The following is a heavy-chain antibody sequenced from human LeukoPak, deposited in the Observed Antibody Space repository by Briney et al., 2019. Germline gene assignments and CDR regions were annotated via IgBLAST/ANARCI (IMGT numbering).Heavy chain of an antibody. D-gene: IGHD3-3*01. CDR2: ISYDGSNK. V-gene: IGHV3-30-3*01. CDR1: GFTFSSYA. J-gene: IGHJ6*02. Sequence: GGSLRLSCAASGFTFSSYAMHWVRQAPGKGLEWVAVISYDGSNKYYADSVKGRFTISRDNSKNTLYLQMNSLRAEDTAVYYCARDRGRLLEWFNYYGMDVWGQGTTVTVSS. CDR3: ARDRGRLLEWFNYYGMDV.